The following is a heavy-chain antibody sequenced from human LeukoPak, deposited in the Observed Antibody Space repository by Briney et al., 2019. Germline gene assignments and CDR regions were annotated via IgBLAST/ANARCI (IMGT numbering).Heavy chain of an antibody. CDR3: AKARPPLVGASGGDY. CDR2: IRYDGSKK. V-gene: IGHV3-30*02. J-gene: IGHJ4*02. Sequence: GGSLRLSCAASGFTFSSYAMHWVRQAPGKGLEWVAFIRYDGSKKYYADSVKGRFTISRDNSKNTLYLQMNSLRAEDTAVYYCAKARPPLVGASGGDYWGQGTLVTVSS. D-gene: IGHD1-26*01. CDR1: GFTFSSYA.